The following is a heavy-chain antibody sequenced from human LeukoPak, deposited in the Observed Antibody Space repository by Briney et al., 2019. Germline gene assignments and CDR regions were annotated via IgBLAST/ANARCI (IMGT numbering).Heavy chain of an antibody. Sequence: SETLSLTCTVSGYSISSGYYWGWIRQPPGKGLEWIGSIYHSGTTYYNPSLKSRVTISLDTSKNQFSLKLSSVTAADTAVYYCAREVGSNWSDYWGQGTLVTVSS. V-gene: IGHV4-38-2*02. CDR1: GYSISSGYY. J-gene: IGHJ4*02. CDR3: AREVGSNWSDY. CDR2: IYHSGTT. D-gene: IGHD6-13*01.